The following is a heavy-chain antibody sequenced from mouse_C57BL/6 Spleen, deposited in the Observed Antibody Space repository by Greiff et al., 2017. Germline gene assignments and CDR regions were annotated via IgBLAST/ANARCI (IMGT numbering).Heavy chain of an antibody. D-gene: IGHD2-4*01. CDR3: ARMITSLFDY. CDR1: GYAFSSSW. J-gene: IGHJ2*01. V-gene: IGHV1-82*01. CDR2: IYPGDGDT. Sequence: QVQLKESGPELVKPGASVKISCKASGYAFSSSWMNWVKQRPGKGLEWIGRIYPGDGDTNYNGKFKGKATLTADKSSSTAYMQLSSLTSEDAAVYFCARMITSLFDYWGQGTTLTVSS.